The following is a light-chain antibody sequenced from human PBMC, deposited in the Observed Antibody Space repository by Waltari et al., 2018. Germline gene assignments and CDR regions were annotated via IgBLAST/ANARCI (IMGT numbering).Light chain of an antibody. J-gene: IGKJ5*01. CDR3: QQRHSYPIT. V-gene: IGKV1-9*01. CDR2: TAS. Sequence: DIQLTQSPSFLSASVGDRVTITCRSSQGLSSLLAWYQQKAGKAPQLLIHTASTVQGGVPSRFSGRGSGTDFTLTISSLQPEDFATYYCQQRHSYPITFGQGTRLDIK. CDR1: QGLSSL.